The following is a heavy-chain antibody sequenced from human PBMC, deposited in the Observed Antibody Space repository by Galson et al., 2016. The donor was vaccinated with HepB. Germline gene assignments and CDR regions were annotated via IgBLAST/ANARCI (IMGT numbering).Heavy chain of an antibody. CDR3: ASDRRQWLTYGGDAIDL. CDR2: ISYDGTNK. Sequence: SLRLSCAVSRFTFSFYGMHWVRQAPGKGLEWVAVISYDGTNKKYADSVKGRFTIHRDDSKNTLFLQMNTLRAEDTAIDYCASDRRQWLTYGGDAIDLWGQGTMVSVSS. V-gene: IGHV3-30*03. D-gene: IGHD3-22*01. J-gene: IGHJ3*01. CDR1: RFTFSFYG.